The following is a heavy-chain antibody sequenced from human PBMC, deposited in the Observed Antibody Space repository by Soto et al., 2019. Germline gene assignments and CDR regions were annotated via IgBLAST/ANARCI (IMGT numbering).Heavy chain of an antibody. J-gene: IGHJ6*02. CDR2: ISYDGSNK. V-gene: IGHV3-30*03. CDR3: ARDFVVRGVTSKYYYYGMDV. CDR1: GFTFSSYG. D-gene: IGHD3-10*01. Sequence: GGSLRLSCAASGFTFSSYGMHWVRQAPGKGLEWVVVISYDGSNKYYADSVKGRFTISRDNSKNTLYLQMNSLRAEDTAVYYCARDFVVRGVTSKYYYYGMDVWGQGNTVTVSS.